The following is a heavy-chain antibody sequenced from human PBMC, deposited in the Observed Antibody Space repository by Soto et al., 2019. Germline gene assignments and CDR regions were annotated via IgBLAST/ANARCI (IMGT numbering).Heavy chain of an antibody. D-gene: IGHD3-9*01. Sequence: SGPTLVKPTQTLTLTCTFSGFSLSTSGVGVGWIRQPPGKALEWLALIYWNDDKRYSPSLKSRLTITKDTTKNQVVLTMTTMDPVDTATYYCAHRPSPAVLRYFDFHFDYWGQGTLITVSS. CDR1: GFSLSTSGVG. V-gene: IGHV2-5*01. CDR2: IYWNDDK. CDR3: AHRPSPAVLRYFDFHFDY. J-gene: IGHJ4*02.